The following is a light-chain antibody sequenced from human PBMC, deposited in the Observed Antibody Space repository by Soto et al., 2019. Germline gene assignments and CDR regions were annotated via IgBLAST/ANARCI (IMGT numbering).Light chain of an antibody. CDR3: QQRSNWPLGLT. J-gene: IGKJ4*01. Sequence: EIVLTQSPATLSLSPGERATLSCRASQSVSSYLAWYQQKPGQAPRLLIYDASNRATGIPARFSGSGSGTDFTLTNSSLEPEDFALYYCQQRSNWPLGLTFGGGTKVEIK. V-gene: IGKV3-11*01. CDR1: QSVSSY. CDR2: DAS.